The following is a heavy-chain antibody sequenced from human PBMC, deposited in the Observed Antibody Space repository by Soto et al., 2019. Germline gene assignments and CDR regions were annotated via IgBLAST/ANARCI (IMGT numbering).Heavy chain of an antibody. D-gene: IGHD4-17*01. V-gene: IGHV3-20*04. Sequence: GGSLRLSCAASGFTFDDYGMSWVRQAPGKGLEWVSGINWNGGSTGYADSVKGRFTISRDNAKNSLYLQMNSLRAEDTAVYYCARGPYGDYANWFDPWGQGTLVTVSS. CDR2: INWNGGST. CDR3: ARGPYGDYANWFDP. J-gene: IGHJ5*02. CDR1: GFTFDDYG.